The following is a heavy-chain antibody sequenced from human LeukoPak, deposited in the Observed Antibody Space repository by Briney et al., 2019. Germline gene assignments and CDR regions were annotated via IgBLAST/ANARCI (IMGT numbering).Heavy chain of an antibody. CDR2: IYHSGST. CDR3: ARGTYYYDCSGYYFDY. D-gene: IGHD3-22*01. V-gene: IGHV4-30-2*01. CDR1: GGSISSGGYS. Sequence: PSETLSLTCAVSGGSISSGGYSWSWIRQPPGKGLEWIGYIYHSGSTYYNPSLKSRVTISVDRSKNQFSLKLSSVTAADTAVYYCARGTYYYDCSGYYFDYWGQGTLVTVSS. J-gene: IGHJ4*02.